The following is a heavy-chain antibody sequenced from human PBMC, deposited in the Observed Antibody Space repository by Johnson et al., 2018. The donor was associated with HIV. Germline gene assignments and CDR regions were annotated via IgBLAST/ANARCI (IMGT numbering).Heavy chain of an antibody. V-gene: IGHV3-20*04. J-gene: IGHJ3*02. D-gene: IGHD6-19*01. CDR2: INWNGGST. CDR3: ARGGSSGWSGFLAFDI. CDR1: GFNFDDYG. Sequence: VQLVESGGGVVRPGGSLRLSCAASGFNFDDYGMSWVRQAPGKGLEWVSSINWNGGSTGYADSVKGRFTISRDNAKNSMYLQMNSLRAGDTAIYYCARGGSSGWSGFLAFDIWGQGTMVTVSS.